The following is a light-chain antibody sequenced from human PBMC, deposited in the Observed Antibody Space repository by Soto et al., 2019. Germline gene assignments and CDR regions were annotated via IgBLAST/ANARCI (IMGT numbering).Light chain of an antibody. CDR1: QSVSSY. Sequence: ENVLTQSPGTLSLSPGERATLSCRASQSVSSYLTWYQQRPGQAPRLLISGASRRATGIPGRFSGSGSGTDFTLTISRLETEDFALYYCQQYGTSPITFGQGTRLEIK. J-gene: IGKJ5*01. CDR2: GAS. V-gene: IGKV3-20*01. CDR3: QQYGTSPIT.